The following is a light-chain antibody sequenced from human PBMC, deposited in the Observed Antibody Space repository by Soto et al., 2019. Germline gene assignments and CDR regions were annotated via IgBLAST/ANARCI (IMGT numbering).Light chain of an antibody. CDR1: QSVSSN. V-gene: IGKV3-15*01. J-gene: IGKJ1*01. CDR2: GAS. Sequence: RASQSVSSNLAWYQQKPGQAPRLLIYGASTRATGIPVRFTGSGSGTEFTLIICSLQSEDLAVYYGQQYTDSPTTFGQGTKVDIK. CDR3: QQYTDSPTT.